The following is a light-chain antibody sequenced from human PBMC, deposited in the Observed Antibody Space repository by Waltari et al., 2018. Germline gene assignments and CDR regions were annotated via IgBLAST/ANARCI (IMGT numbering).Light chain of an antibody. J-gene: IGKJ1*01. CDR1: QNVSKY. CDR3: QKYVNLPAT. V-gene: IGKV3-20*01. Sequence: SRRASQNVSKYLAWYQQKPGQAPRLLIYDASIRATGIPDRFSGSGSGTDFSLTISRLEPEDFAVYYCQKYVNLPATFGQGTKVEIK. CDR2: DAS.